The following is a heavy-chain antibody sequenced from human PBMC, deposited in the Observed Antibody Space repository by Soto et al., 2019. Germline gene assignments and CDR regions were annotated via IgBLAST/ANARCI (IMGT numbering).Heavy chain of an antibody. D-gene: IGHD4-4*01. Sequence: QVQLVESGGGVVQPGRSLRLSCAASGFTFSNYAMHWVRQAPGKGLEWVSVISYDGSSKTYGDTVKGRFTISRDNSKRRLYLQVNSLRPEDTAVYYCARRQQSSLSNFVGDWFDPWGQGTLVTVSS. V-gene: IGHV3-30-3*01. CDR2: ISYDGSSK. CDR3: ARRQQSSLSNFVGDWFDP. J-gene: IGHJ5*02. CDR1: GFTFSNYA.